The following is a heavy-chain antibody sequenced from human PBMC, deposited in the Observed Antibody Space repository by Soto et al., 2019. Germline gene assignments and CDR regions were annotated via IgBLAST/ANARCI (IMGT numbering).Heavy chain of an antibody. CDR2: INPNTGGT. V-gene: IGHV1-2*02. J-gene: IGHJ4*02. Sequence: QVQLVQSGAEVKKPGASVKVSCKASGYTFTDYYMHWVRQAPGQGLEWLGWINPNTGGTNYAQKFQGRVTMTRDTSISTAYLDLSRLTSDDTAVYYCARDPIGGGAPYYCHYWGQGTLVTASS. D-gene: IGHD3-16*01. CDR1: GYTFTDYY. CDR3: ARDPIGGGAPYYCHY.